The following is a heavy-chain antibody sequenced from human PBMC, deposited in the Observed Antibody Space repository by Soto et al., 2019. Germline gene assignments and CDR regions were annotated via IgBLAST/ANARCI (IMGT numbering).Heavy chain of an antibody. CDR2: IYYSGST. J-gene: IGHJ4*02. V-gene: IGHV4-39*01. CDR1: GGSISSSSYY. D-gene: IGHD3-3*01. CDR3: ASQRFLEWLFMRGPLDY. Sequence: QLQLQESGPGLVKPSETLSLTCTVSGGSISSSSYYWGWIRQPPGKGLEWIGSIYYSGSTYYNPSLKSRVTISVDTSKNQFSLKLSSVTAADTAVYYCASQRFLEWLFMRGPLDYWGQGTLVTVSS.